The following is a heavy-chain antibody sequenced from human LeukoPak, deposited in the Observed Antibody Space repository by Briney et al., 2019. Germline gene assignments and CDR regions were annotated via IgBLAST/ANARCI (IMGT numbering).Heavy chain of an antibody. CDR2: IYTSGST. V-gene: IGHV4-61*02. Sequence: PSETLSLTCTVSGGYISNSSYYWSWIRQPAGKGLEWIGRIYTSGSTNYNPSLKSRVTISVDTSKNQFSLKLSSVTAADTAVYYCARDRRDGYNLYYFDLWGQGTLVTVSS. D-gene: IGHD5-24*01. CDR1: GGYISNSSYY. CDR3: ARDRRDGYNLYYFDL. J-gene: IGHJ4*02.